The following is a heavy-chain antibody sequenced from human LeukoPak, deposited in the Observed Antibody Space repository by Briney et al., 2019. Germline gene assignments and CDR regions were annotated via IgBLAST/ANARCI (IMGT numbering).Heavy chain of an antibody. D-gene: IGHD3-9*01. CDR2: INTDGSIT. V-gene: IGHV3-74*03. Sequence: PGGSLGLSCAASGFTFSTYLMHWVRQAPGKGLVWVSRINTDGSITTYADSVKSRFTISRDNAKNTLYLQMNSLRDEDTAVYYCASLGTLVPWGQGTLVTVSS. J-gene: IGHJ5*02. CDR1: GFTFSTYL. CDR3: ASLGTLVP.